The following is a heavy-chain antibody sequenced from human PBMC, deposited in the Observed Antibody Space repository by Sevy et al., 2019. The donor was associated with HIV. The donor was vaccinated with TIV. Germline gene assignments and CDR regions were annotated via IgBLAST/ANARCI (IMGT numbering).Heavy chain of an antibody. Sequence: GGSLRLSCAASGFTFSSYSMNWVRQAPGKGLEWVSSISSSSSYIYYADSVKGRFTISRDNAKKSLYLQMNSLRAEDTAVYYCARDLLTRRYYYYYGMDVWGQGTTVTVSS. V-gene: IGHV3-21*01. J-gene: IGHJ6*02. CDR1: GFTFSSYS. CDR2: ISSSSSYI. CDR3: ARDLLTRRYYYYYGMDV. D-gene: IGHD1-26*01.